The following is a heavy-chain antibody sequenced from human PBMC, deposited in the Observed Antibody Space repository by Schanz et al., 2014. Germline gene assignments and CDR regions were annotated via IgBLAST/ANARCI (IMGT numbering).Heavy chain of an antibody. V-gene: IGHV3-23*04. D-gene: IGHD2-21*01. CDR2: IGVDGTTT. J-gene: IGHJ3*02. CDR1: GFAFSSYG. CDR3: ARDGYSVVVISPTESFDI. Sequence: EVQLVESGGGLVQPGGSLRLSCLASGFAFSSYGMNWLRQAPGKGLEWVSVIGVDGTTTYYADSVKSRFTISRDNSRNTLYLQMNSLRAEDTAVYYCARDGYSVVVISPTESFDIWGQGTMDTVSP.